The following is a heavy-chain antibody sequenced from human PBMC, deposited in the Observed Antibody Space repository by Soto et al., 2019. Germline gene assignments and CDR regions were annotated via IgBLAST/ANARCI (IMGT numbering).Heavy chain of an antibody. D-gene: IGHD6-19*01. V-gene: IGHV3-48*01. Sequence: EVQLVESGGGLVQPGGSLRLSCAASGFTFSRYSMNWVRQAPGKGLEWVSFMSSSSSTIYYADSVKGRFTISRDNEKNSLYLQMNSLRAEDTAVYYCATDPAEDGCSRRYYYYYGMDVWGQGTTVTVYS. CDR2: MSSSSSTI. CDR1: GFTFSRYS. J-gene: IGHJ6*02. CDR3: ATDPAEDGCSRRYYYYYGMDV.